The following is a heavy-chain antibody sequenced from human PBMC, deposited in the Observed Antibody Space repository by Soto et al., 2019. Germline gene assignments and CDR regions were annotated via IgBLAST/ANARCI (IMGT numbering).Heavy chain of an antibody. J-gene: IGHJ4*02. V-gene: IGHV3-30*18. CDR2: ISYDGSNK. CDR3: AKSYGDLPFDY. Sequence: GGSLRLSCAASGFTFSSYGMHWVRQAPGKGLEWVAVISYDGSNKYYADSVKGRFTISRDNSKNTLYLQMNSLRAEDTAVYYCAKSYGDLPFDYWGQGTLVTVSS. CDR1: GFTFSSYG. D-gene: IGHD4-17*01.